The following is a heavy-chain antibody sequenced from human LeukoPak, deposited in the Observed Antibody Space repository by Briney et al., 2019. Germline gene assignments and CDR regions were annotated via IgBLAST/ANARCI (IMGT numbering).Heavy chain of an antibody. J-gene: IGHJ5*02. V-gene: IGHV1-2*02. CDR3: ARRYCSSTSCYTGDNWFDP. CDR2: INPNSGGT. CDR1: GYTFTGYY. Sequence: ASVKVSCKASGYTFTGYYMHWVRQAPGQELGWMGWINPNSGGTHYAQKFQVRVTMTRDTSISTAYMELSRVRSDDTAVYYCARRYCSSTSCYTGDNWFDPWGQGTLVTVSS. D-gene: IGHD2-2*02.